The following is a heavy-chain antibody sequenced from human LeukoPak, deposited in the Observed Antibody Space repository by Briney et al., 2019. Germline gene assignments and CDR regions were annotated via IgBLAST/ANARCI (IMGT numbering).Heavy chain of an antibody. J-gene: IGHJ5*02. D-gene: IGHD4-11*01. CDR3: ARSKDWFDP. V-gene: IGHV4-59*12. Sequence: SETLSLTCTVSGVPISNYYWNWIRQSPGKGLEWIGYVYYSGTTDYNPSLQSRVTISVDTSKNQFSLKLSSVTAADTAVYYCARSKDWFDPWGQGTLVTVSS. CDR2: VYYSGTT. CDR1: GVPISNYY.